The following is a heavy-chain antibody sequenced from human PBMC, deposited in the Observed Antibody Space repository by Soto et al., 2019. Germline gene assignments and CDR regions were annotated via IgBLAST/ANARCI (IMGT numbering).Heavy chain of an antibody. CDR3: AASCVACGGFNYYGMDV. V-gene: IGHV4-31*01. J-gene: IGHJ6*02. CDR1: GGSISSGGYY. D-gene: IGHD2-21*01. Sequence: QVQLQESGPGLVKPSQTLSLTCTVSGGSISSGGYYWYWIRQHPGKGLEWIGYIYYSGTTYSNPPLKSLVTISVDTSKNQFSLKLSSVTAADTAVYYCAASCVACGGFNYYGMDVWGQGTTVTVSS. CDR2: IYYSGTT.